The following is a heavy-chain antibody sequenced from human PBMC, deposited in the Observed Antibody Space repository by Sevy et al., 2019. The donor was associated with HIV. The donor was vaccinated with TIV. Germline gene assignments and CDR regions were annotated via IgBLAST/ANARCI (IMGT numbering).Heavy chain of an antibody. J-gene: IGHJ6*02. Sequence: GGSLRLSCAASGFTFSSYSMNWVRQAPGKGLERVSYISSSSSTMYYADSVKGRFTISRDNAKNSLYLQMNSLRAEDTAVYYCAREFTYDSSGYYYVSPYYYYYYGMDVWCQGTTVTVSS. CDR2: ISSSSSTM. CDR3: AREFTYDSSGYYYVSPYYYYYYGMDV. D-gene: IGHD3-22*01. CDR1: GFTFSSYS. V-gene: IGHV3-48*01.